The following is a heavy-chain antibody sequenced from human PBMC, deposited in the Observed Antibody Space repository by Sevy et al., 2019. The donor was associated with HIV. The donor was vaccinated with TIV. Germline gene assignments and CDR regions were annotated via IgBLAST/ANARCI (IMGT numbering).Heavy chain of an antibody. V-gene: IGHV5-51*01. CDR1: GYSFTSYW. Sequence: GESLKISCKGSGYSFTSYWIGWVRQMPGKGLEWMGIIYPGDSDTRDSPSFQGQVTISADKSISTAYLQWSSLKASDTAMYYCARGHCSSTSCPRGFDPWGQGTLVTVSS. D-gene: IGHD2-2*01. CDR2: IYPGDSDT. J-gene: IGHJ5*02. CDR3: ARGHCSSTSCPRGFDP.